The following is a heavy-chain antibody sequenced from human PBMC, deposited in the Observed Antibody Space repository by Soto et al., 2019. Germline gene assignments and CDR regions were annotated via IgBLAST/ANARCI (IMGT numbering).Heavy chain of an antibody. CDR1: GGTFTSYA. D-gene: IGHD2-15*01. J-gene: IGHJ4*02. V-gene: IGHV1-69*01. CDR2: IIPNFGTA. CDR3: ARDAALGGGYFDH. Sequence: QVQLVQSGAEVKKPGASVKVSCKASGGTFTSYAISWVRQAPGQGLEWMGGIIPNFGTANYAQKVQGRVTITADESRRTAYMELSNLSAEDTAVPYCARDAALGGGYFDHWGQGTLVTVSS.